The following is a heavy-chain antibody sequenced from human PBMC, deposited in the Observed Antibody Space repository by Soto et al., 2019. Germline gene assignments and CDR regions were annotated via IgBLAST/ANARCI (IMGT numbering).Heavy chain of an antibody. CDR1: GFTFSSYS. V-gene: IGHV3-48*01. D-gene: IGHD1-26*01. Sequence: EVQLVESGGGLVQPGGSLILSCAASGFTFSSYSMSWVRQAPGKGLEWVSSITDSSSAIYYADSVKGRFSISRDNAKNSLYLQMYSLIAEDTAVYYCARIVSITWRWAFDIWGQGTLVTVSS. CDR3: ARIVSITWRWAFDI. J-gene: IGHJ3*02. CDR2: ITDSSSAI.